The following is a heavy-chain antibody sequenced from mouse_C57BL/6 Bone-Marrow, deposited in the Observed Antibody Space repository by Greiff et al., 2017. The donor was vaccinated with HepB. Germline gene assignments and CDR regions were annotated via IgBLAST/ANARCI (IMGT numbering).Heavy chain of an antibody. V-gene: IGHV5-12*01. CDR1: GFTFSDYY. J-gene: IGHJ2*01. Sequence: EVQVVESGGGLVQPGGSLKLSCAASGFTFSDYYMYWVRQTPEKRLEWVAYISNGGGSTYYPDTVKGRFTISRDNAKNTLYLQMSRLKSEDTAMYYCARHRWYYFDYWGQGTTLTVSS. CDR3: ARHRWYYFDY. CDR2: ISNGGGST.